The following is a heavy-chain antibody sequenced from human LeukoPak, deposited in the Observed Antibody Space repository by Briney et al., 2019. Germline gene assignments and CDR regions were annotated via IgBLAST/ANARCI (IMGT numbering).Heavy chain of an antibody. Sequence: PSQTLSLTCTVSGGSISSGSYYWSWIRQPAGKGLEWIGRIYTSGSTNYNPSLKSRVTISVDTSKNQFSLKLSSVTAADTAVYYCARGPVISSSSDYWGQGTLVTVSS. V-gene: IGHV4-61*02. CDR1: GGSISSGSYY. CDR3: ARGPVISSSSDY. J-gene: IGHJ4*02. CDR2: IYTSGST. D-gene: IGHD6-6*01.